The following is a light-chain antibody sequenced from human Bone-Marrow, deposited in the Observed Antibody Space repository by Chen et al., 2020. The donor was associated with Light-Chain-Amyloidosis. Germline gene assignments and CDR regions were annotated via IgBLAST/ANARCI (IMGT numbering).Light chain of an antibody. J-gene: IGLJ3*02. Sequence: SNVLTQPSSVSVAPGQTATIACVGNNIGTTSVHWYQLTPGQAPLLVVYDVSDPPSGIPERLSGSNSGNTATLPISRVEAGDEADYYCQVWDRSSDGPVFGGGTKLTVL. CDR1: NIGTTS. CDR3: QVWDRSSDGPV. CDR2: DVS. V-gene: IGLV3-21*02.